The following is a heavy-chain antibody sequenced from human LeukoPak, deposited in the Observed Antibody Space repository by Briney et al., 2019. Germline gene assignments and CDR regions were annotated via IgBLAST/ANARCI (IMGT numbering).Heavy chain of an antibody. CDR2: IYSGGST. J-gene: IGHJ4*02. CDR3: ARGVDTAMNLYFDY. D-gene: IGHD5-18*01. CDR1: GFTVSSNY. Sequence: GGSLRLSCAASGFTVSSNYMSWVRQAPGKGLEWVSVIYSGGSTYYADSVKGRFTISRDNSKNTLYLQMNSLRAEDTAVYYCARGVDTAMNLYFDYWGQGTLVTVSS. V-gene: IGHV3-53*01.